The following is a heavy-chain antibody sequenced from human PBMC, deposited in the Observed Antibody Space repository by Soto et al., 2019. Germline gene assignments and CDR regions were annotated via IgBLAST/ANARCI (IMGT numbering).Heavy chain of an antibody. CDR3: ARTPPVRGG. CDR1: GGSFSGYY. CDR2: INHSGST. Sequence: SETLSLTCAFYGGSFSGYYWSWIRQPPGKGLEWIGEINHSGSTNYNPSLKSRVTISVDTSKNQFSLKLSSVTAADTAVYYCARTPPVRGGWGQGTLVTVSS. V-gene: IGHV4-34*01. J-gene: IGHJ4*02. D-gene: IGHD3-10*01.